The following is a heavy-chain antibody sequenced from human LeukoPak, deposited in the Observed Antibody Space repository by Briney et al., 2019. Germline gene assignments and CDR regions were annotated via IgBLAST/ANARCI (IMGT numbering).Heavy chain of an antibody. CDR2: ISGSGGST. V-gene: IGHV3-23*01. D-gene: IGHD6-13*01. J-gene: IGHJ1*01. CDR1: GFTFSSYA. CDR3: AKNRVGSSWYDEYFQH. Sequence: HPGGSLRLSCAASGFTFSSYAMSWVRQAPGKGLEWVSAISGSGGSTYYADSVKGRFTISRDNSENTLYLQMNSLRAEDTAVYYCAKNRVGSSWYDEYFQHWGQGTLVTVSS.